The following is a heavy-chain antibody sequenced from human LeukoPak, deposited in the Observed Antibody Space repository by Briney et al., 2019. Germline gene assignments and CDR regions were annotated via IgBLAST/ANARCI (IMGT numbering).Heavy chain of an antibody. V-gene: IGHV1-18*04. J-gene: IGHJ4*02. D-gene: IGHD3-10*01. CDR2: ISAYNGNT. CDR3: ARDREWGFGPDY. Sequence: ASVKVSCKASGDTCTSYGISWVRQAPGEGLEWMGWISAYNGNTNYAQKLQGRVTMTTDTSTSTAYMELRSLRSDDTAVYYCARDREWGFGPDYWGQGTLVTVSS. CDR1: GDTCTSYG.